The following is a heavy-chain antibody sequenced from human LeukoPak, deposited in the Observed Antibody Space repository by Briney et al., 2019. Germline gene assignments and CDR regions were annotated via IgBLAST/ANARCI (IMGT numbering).Heavy chain of an antibody. CDR2: IIPILGIA. V-gene: IGHV1-69*04. J-gene: IGHJ4*02. Sequence: SVKVSCKASGGTFSSYAIGWVRQAPGQGLEWMGRIIPILGIANYAQKFQGRVTITADKSTSTAYMELSSLRSEDTAVYYCARDVGLGSGSSFDYWGQGTLVTVSS. CDR3: ARDVGLGSGSSFDY. CDR1: GGTFSSYA. D-gene: IGHD1-26*01.